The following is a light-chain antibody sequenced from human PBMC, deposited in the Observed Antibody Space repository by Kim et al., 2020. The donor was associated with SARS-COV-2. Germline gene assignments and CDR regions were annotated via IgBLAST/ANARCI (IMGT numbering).Light chain of an antibody. CDR2: EVS. CDR3: SSYAGSNIVV. CDR1: SSDVGGYNY. V-gene: IGLV2-8*01. Sequence: GQSVTISCTGTSSDVGGYNYVSWYQQHPGKAPKLMIYEVSTRPSGVPDRFSGSKSGNTASPTVSGLQAEDEADYYCSSYAGSNIVVFGGGTQLTVL. J-gene: IGLJ2*01.